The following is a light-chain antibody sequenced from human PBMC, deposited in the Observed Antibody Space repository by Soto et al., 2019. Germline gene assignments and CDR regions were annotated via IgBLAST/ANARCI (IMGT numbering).Light chain of an antibody. CDR3: QQVNSYPIT. CDR1: QGIRSY. Sequence: DIPLTQSPSFLSASVGDRVTITCRASQGIRSYLAWYQQKPGRAPKLLMYIASTLQTGVPSRFSGSGSGTEFTLTITSLQPEDFATYYCQQVNSYPITFGQRTRLEIK. CDR2: IAS. J-gene: IGKJ5*01. V-gene: IGKV1-9*01.